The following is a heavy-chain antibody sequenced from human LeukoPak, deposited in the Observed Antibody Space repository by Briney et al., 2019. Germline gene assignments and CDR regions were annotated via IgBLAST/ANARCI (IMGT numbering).Heavy chain of an antibody. Sequence: GGSLRLSCAASGFTFDDYAMHWVRQAQGQGLELVSLISGDGGSTYYADSVKGRFTISRDNSKNSLYLQMTSLRTEDTALYCCAKERGIVVVTALDYWGQGTLVTVSS. CDR2: ISGDGGST. CDR3: AKERGIVVVTALDY. J-gene: IGHJ4*02. D-gene: IGHD2-21*02. CDR1: GFTFDDYA. V-gene: IGHV3-43*02.